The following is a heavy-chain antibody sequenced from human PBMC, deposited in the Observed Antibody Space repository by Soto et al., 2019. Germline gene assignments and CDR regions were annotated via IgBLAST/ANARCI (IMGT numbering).Heavy chain of an antibody. J-gene: IGHJ4*02. D-gene: IGHD1-20*01. V-gene: IGHV1-3*01. CDR1: GYTFTSYP. CDR2: INAGNGNT. Sequence: QVQLVQSGAEVKKPGASVKVSCKASGYTFTSYPIHWVRQAPGQRLEWMGWINAGNGNTKYSQKFQGRVTITRDTSASTAYMELSSLRSEDTAVYYCARGLYNPSDYWGQGTLVTVSS. CDR3: ARGLYNPSDY.